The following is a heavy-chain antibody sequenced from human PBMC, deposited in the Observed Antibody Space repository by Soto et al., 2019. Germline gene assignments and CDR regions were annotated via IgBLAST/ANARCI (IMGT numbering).Heavy chain of an antibody. J-gene: IGHJ5*02. CDR2: IYATGTT. Sequence: EALSVTCTDAGASISGFYWSWIRKSAGKGLEWIGRIYATGTTDYNPSLKSRVMMSVDTSKKQFSLKLRSVTAADTAVYYCVRDGTKTLRDWFDPWGQGISVTVSS. CDR1: GASISGFY. CDR3: VRDGTKTLRDWFDP. V-gene: IGHV4-4*07. D-gene: IGHD1-1*01.